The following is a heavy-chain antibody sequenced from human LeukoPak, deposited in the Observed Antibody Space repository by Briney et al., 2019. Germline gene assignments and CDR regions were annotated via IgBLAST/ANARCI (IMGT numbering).Heavy chain of an antibody. CDR1: GGSISSYY. Sequence: SETLSLTCTVSGGSISSYYWTWVRQPAGKGLEWIGRIYSSGSTNYNPSLKSRVSMSVDTSKNQFSLKLSSVTAADSALYYCARAAALDPWGQGTLVTVSS. J-gene: IGHJ5*02. CDR2: IYSSGST. D-gene: IGHD6-13*01. CDR3: ARAAALDP. V-gene: IGHV4-4*07.